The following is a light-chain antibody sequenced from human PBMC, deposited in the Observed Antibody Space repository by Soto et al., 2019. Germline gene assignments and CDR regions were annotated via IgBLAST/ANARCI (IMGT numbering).Light chain of an antibody. Sequence: EVVMTHSPATLSVSPWEIVTFSCRASQSVTTNLAWYQHKPGQAPRLLIYDVSNRATGIPARFSGSGSGTDFTLTISSLEPEDFAVYYCQQRSNWPRFTFGPGTKVDIK. CDR3: QQRSNWPRFT. V-gene: IGKV3-11*01. J-gene: IGKJ3*01. CDR1: QSVTTN. CDR2: DVS.